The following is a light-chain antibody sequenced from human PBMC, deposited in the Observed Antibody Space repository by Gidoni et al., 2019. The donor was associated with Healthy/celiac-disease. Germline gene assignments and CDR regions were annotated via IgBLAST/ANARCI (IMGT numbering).Light chain of an antibody. J-gene: IGLJ3*02. CDR1: SSNIASNT. CDR2: SNN. Sequence: QSVLTQPPSASGTPGQRVTISCSGSSSNIASNTVNWYQQLPGTAPKLLIYSNNQRPSGVPDRFSGSKSGTSASLAISGLQSEDEADYYCAAWDDSLNGLWVFGGGTKLTVL. CDR3: AAWDDSLNGLWV. V-gene: IGLV1-44*01.